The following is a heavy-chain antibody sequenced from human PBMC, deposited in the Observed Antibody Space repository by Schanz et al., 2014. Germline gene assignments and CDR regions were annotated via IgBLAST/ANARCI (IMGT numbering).Heavy chain of an antibody. V-gene: IGHV1-69*04. J-gene: IGHJ4*02. CDR2: IIPILGIA. D-gene: IGHD2-21*01. CDR1: GGTFSSDT. CDR3: ARDRLECGAECYSVEVFEI. Sequence: QVQLVQSGAEVKKPGASVKVSCKASGGTFSSDTFSWVRQAPGQGLEWMGRIIPILGIANYAQKFQDKVTITADTSTTTAYMELSGLRSEDTAVYYCARDRLECGAECYSVEVFEIWGQGTLVIVSS.